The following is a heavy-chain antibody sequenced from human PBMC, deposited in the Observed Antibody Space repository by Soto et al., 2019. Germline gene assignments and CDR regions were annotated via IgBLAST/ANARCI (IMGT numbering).Heavy chain of an antibody. CDR1: GYTFTSYD. CDR3: ARGGTRGRFLEWLLDYYYMDV. V-gene: IGHV1-8*01. J-gene: IGHJ6*03. CDR2: MNPNSGNT. Sequence: GASVKVSCKASGYTFTSYDINWVRQATGQGLEWMGWMNPNSGNTGYAQKFQGRVTMTRNTSISTAYMELSSPRSEDTAVYYCARGGTRGRFLEWLLDYYYMDVWGKGTTVTVSS. D-gene: IGHD3-3*01.